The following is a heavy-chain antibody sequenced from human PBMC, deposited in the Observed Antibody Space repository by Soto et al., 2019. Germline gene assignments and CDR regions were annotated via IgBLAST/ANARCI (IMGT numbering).Heavy chain of an antibody. J-gene: IGHJ4*02. Sequence: QVQLVQSGGGVVQPGRSLRLSCEVSGFTFSSYGIHWVRQAPGKGLEWVAVISYDGGKKDYADSVKGRFTISRDNSKNTLYLQMNSLTAEDTAVYYCAKVKSHRGYYDRSFDNWGQGTLVTVSS. CDR1: GFTFSSYG. CDR3: AKVKSHRGYYDRSFDN. D-gene: IGHD3-22*01. V-gene: IGHV3-30*18. CDR2: ISYDGGKK.